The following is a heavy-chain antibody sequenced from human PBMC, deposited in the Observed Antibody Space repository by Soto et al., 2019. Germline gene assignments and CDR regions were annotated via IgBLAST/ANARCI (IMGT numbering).Heavy chain of an antibody. J-gene: IGHJ5*02. CDR1: GYTFTSYA. D-gene: IGHD5-12*01. CDR2: INAGNGNT. V-gene: IGHV1-3*01. CDR3: ARNPDYSLNNWFDP. Sequence: ASVKVSCKASGYTFTSYAMHWGRQAPGQRLEWMGWINAGNGNTKYSQKFQGRVTITRDTSASTAYMELSSLRSEDTAVYYCARNPDYSLNNWFDPWGQGTLVTVSS.